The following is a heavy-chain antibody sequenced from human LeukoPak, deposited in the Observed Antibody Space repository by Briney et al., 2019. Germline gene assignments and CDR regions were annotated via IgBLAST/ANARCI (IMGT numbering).Heavy chain of an antibody. CDR1: AFTFSDYY. CDR3: ARGKYPGAYDV. CDR2: ISNTGSLI. V-gene: IGHV3-11*04. Sequence: GGSLRLSCAASAFTFSDYYMSWFRQAPGKGLQWVSYISNTGSLIYYADSLKGRFTISRDNAKSSLHLQMNSLRAEDTAVYYCARGKYPGAYDVWGQGTMVTVSS. J-gene: IGHJ3*01. D-gene: IGHD2-2*01.